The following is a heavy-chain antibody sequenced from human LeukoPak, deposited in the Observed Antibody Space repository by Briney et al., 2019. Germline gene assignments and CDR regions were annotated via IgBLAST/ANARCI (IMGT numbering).Heavy chain of an antibody. CDR2: MNPNSGNT. CDR3: ARDIVVVPAEGGWFDP. CDR1: GYTFTSYD. J-gene: IGHJ5*02. D-gene: IGHD2-2*01. Sequence: ASVKVSCKASGYTFTSYDINWVRQATGQGLEWMGWMNPNSGNTGYAQKFQGRVTMTRSTSISTAYMELSSLRSEDTAVYYCARDIVVVPAEGGWFDPWGQGTLVTVSS. V-gene: IGHV1-8*01.